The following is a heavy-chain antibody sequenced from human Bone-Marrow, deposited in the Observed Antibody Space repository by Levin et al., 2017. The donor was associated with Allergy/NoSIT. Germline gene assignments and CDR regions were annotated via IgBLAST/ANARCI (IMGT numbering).Heavy chain of an antibody. CDR2: ISGSGGST. D-gene: IGHD3-16*01. V-gene: IGHV3-23*01. CDR3: AKDTRMGELDY. Sequence: GGSLRLSCAASGFTFSNYAMTWVRQAPGKGLEWVSAISGSGGSTYYVDSVKGRFTISRDNSKNTLYLQMNSLRAEDTAVYYCAKDTRMGELDYWGQGTLVTVSS. J-gene: IGHJ4*02. CDR1: GFTFSNYA.